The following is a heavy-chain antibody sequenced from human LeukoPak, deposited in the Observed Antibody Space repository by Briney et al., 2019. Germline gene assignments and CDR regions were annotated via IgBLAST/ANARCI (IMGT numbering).Heavy chain of an antibody. CDR1: GGSFSGYY. CDR3: ARGTGVTGYSYRKYYFDY. Sequence: PSETLSLTCAVYGGSFSGYYWSWIRQPPGKGLEWIGEINHSGSTNYNPSLKSQVTISVDTSKNQFSLKLSSVTAADTAVYYCARGTGVTGYSYRKYYFDYWGQGTLVTVSS. J-gene: IGHJ4*02. V-gene: IGHV4-34*01. CDR2: INHSGST. D-gene: IGHD5-18*01.